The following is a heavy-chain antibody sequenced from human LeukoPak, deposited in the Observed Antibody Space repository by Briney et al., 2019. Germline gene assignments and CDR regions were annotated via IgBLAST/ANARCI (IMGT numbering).Heavy chain of an antibody. CDR2: IYTSGST. CDR1: GVSISSGSYY. CDR3: ARGGTMGAHTNDYGMDV. V-gene: IGHV4-61*02. D-gene: IGHD3-10*01. Sequence: SQTLSLTCTVSGVSISSGSYYWSWIRPPAGEGLEWIGRIYTSGSTNYNPSLKSRVTIAVDTSKNQFSLKLTSVTAADTAVNYWARGGTMGAHTNDYGMDVWGQGTTVTVSS. J-gene: IGHJ6*02.